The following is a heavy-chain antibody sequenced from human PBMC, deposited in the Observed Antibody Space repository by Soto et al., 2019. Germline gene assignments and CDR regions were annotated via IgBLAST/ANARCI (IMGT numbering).Heavy chain of an antibody. CDR3: SRIAVSGPITGFDY. V-gene: IGHV4-59*08. Sequence: SETLSLTCTVSGGSISSHCWSWIRQPPGEGLEWIGYICYNGNTNYNPSLESRVTISQDTSRNQFSLKLTSVTAADTAVYYCSRIAVSGPITGFDYWGQRALVTVSS. CDR2: ICYNGNT. J-gene: IGHJ4*02. CDR1: GGSISSHC. D-gene: IGHD6-19*01.